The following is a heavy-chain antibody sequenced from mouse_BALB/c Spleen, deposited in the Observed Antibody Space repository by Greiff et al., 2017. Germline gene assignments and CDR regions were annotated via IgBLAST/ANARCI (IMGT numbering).Heavy chain of an antibody. V-gene: IGHV2-4-1*01. Sequence: QVQLKESGPGLVQPSQSLSITCTVSGFSFTSYCVHWVRQSPGKGLEWLGVIWSGGSTDYNAAFISRLSISKDDSKSQGFFKMNSLQDNDTTIYYGARNLDYWGQGTTLTVSS. CDR1: GFSFTSYC. J-gene: IGHJ2*01. CDR3: ARNLDY. CDR2: IWSGGST.